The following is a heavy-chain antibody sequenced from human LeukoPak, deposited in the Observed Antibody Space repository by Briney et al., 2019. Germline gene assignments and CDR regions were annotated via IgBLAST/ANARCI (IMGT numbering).Heavy chain of an antibody. CDR3: ARGLFYPRFWPYYYYYYMDV. CDR1: GYTFTSYD. CDR2: MNPSSGNT. V-gene: IGHV1-8*01. J-gene: IGHJ6*03. D-gene: IGHD3-3*01. Sequence: ASVKVSCKASGYTFTSYDINWVRQATGQGLEWMGWMNPSSGNTGYAQKFQGRVTMTRNTSISTAYMELSSLRSEDTAVHYCARGLFYPRFWPYYYYYYMDVWGKGTTVTVSS.